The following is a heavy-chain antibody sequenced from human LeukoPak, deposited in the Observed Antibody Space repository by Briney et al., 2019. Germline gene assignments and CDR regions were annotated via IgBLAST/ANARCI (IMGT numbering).Heavy chain of an antibody. CDR3: ARDLYCSGGSCLYYFDY. V-gene: IGHV1-46*03. D-gene: IGHD2-15*01. CDR2: INPSGGST. CDR1: GYTFTSYY. Sequence: ASVKVSCKASGYTFTSYYMHWVRQAPGQGLEWMRIINPSGGSTSYAQKFQGRVTMTRDTSTSTVYMELSSLRSEDTAVYYCARDLYCSGGSCLYYFDYWGQGTLVTVSS. J-gene: IGHJ4*02.